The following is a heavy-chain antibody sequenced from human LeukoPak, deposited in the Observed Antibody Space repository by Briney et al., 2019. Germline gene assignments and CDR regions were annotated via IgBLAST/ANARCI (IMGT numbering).Heavy chain of an antibody. J-gene: IGHJ4*02. D-gene: IGHD6-13*01. V-gene: IGHV3-23*01. CDR1: GDSISSGGH. Sequence: ETLSLTCTVSGDSISSGGHYWGWIRQAPGKGLEWVSGSADNTYYADSVKGRFTISRDNSKNTLYLQMNSLRVEDTAVYYCAKVRNTTTWYLGDWGQGTLVTVSS. CDR3: AKVRNTTTWYLGD. CDR2: SADNT.